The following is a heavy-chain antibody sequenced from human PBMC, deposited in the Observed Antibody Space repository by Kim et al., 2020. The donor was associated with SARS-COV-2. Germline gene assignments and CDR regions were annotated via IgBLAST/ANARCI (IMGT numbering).Heavy chain of an antibody. D-gene: IGHD6-13*01. V-gene: IGHV1-3*01. CDR1: GYTFTSYL. J-gene: IGHJ4*02. CDR3: ARTGSSWSSYHFDY. Sequence: ASVKVSCKASGYTFTSYLMHWVRQAPGQRLEWMGWINGGNGKTEYSQKLQGRVTITRDTSATTAYMELSSLRSGDTAVYYCARTGSSWSSYHFDYWGQGTLVTVSS. CDR2: INGGNGKT.